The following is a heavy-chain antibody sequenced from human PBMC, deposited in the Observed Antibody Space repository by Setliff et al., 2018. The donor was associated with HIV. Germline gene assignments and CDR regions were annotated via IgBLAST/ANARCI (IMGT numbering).Heavy chain of an antibody. CDR2: IYFSGST. J-gene: IGHJ6*03. CDR3: ARAHYDIGNYYMDV. CDR1: GVSISSHY. D-gene: IGHD3-9*01. Sequence: SETPSLTCTVSGVSISSHYWSWIRQPPGKGLEWIGYIYFSGSTSYNPSLKSRVTISVDTSKNQFSLKLRSVTAADTAVYYCARAHYDIGNYYMDVWGKGTTVTVSS. V-gene: IGHV4-59*11.